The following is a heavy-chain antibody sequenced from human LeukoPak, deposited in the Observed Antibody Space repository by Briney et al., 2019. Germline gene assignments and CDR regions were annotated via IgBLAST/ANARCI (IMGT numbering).Heavy chain of an antibody. CDR1: GFTFSSYG. CDR3: ANTIAARRPYYYGMEV. D-gene: IGHD6-6*01. Sequence: GGSLRLSCAASGFTFSSYGMHWVRQAPGKGLEWVAVISYDGSNKYYADSVKGRFTISRDNSKNTLYLQMNSLRAEDTAVYYCANTIAARRPYYYGMEVWGQGTTVTVSS. J-gene: IGHJ6*02. CDR2: ISYDGSNK. V-gene: IGHV3-30*18.